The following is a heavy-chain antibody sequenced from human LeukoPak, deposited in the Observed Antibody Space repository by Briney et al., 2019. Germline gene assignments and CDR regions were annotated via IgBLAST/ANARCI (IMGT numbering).Heavy chain of an antibody. CDR3: AGTYERELDY. CDR1: GFTFSSYH. Sequence: GGSLRLSCAASGFTFSSYHMNWVRQAPGKGLEWVSYISIISSTIYYADSVKGRFTISRDDAKNSVYLQMNSLRAEDTAVYYCAGTYERELDYWGQGTLVTVSS. J-gene: IGHJ4*02. D-gene: IGHD5-12*01. CDR2: ISIISSTI. V-gene: IGHV3-48*01.